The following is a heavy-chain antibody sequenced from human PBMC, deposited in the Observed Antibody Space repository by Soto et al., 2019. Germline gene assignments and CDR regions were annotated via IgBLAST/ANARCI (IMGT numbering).Heavy chain of an antibody. J-gene: IGHJ6*02. V-gene: IGHV1-18*01. CDR1: GYTFTSYG. CDR3: ARDLEISGSLNYYYYGMDV. CDR2: ISAYNGNT. D-gene: IGHD1-26*01. Sequence: ASVKVSCKASGYTFTSYGISWVRQAPGQGLEWMGWISAYNGNTNYAQKLQGRVTMTTDTSTSTAYMELRSLRSDDTAVYYCARDLEISGSLNYYYYGMDVWGQGTTVTVS.